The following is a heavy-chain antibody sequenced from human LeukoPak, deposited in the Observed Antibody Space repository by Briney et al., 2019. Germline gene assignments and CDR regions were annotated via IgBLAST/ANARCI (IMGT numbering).Heavy chain of an antibody. CDR1: GFTFSSYG. CDR3: ARQIIRRMYSSSVGGFDP. D-gene: IGHD6-6*01. V-gene: IGHV3-30*03. CDR2: ISYDGSNK. Sequence: GGSLRLSCAASGFTFSSYGMHWVRQAPGKGLEWVAVISYDGSNKYYADSVKGRFTISRDNSKNTLYLQMNSLRAEDTAVYYCARQIIRRMYSSSVGGFDPWGQGTLVTVSS. J-gene: IGHJ5*02.